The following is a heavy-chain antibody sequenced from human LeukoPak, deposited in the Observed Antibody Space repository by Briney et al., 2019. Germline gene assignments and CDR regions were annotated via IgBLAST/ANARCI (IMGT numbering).Heavy chain of an antibody. D-gene: IGHD1-26*01. Sequence: SGTLSLTCAVSGGSISSSNWWSWVRQPPGKGLEWIGEIYHSGSTNYNPSLKSRVTISVDKSKNQFSLKLSSVTAADTAVYYCARGGGSFFGDWFDPWGQGTLVTVSS. V-gene: IGHV4-4*02. CDR1: GGSISSSNW. CDR3: ARGGGSFFGDWFDP. J-gene: IGHJ5*02. CDR2: IYHSGST.